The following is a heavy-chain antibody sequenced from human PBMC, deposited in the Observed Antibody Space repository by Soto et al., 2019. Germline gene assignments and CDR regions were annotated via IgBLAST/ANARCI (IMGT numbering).Heavy chain of an antibody. Sequence: SVKVSCKASGGTFSSYAISWVRQAPGQGLEWMGGIIPIFGTANYAQKFQGRVTITADESTSTAYMELSSLRSEDTAVYYCARTFHNYYDSSGYYYYFDYWGQGTLVTVSS. CDR3: ARTFHNYYDSSGYYYYFDY. D-gene: IGHD3-22*01. CDR1: GGTFSSYA. V-gene: IGHV1-69*13. CDR2: IIPIFGTA. J-gene: IGHJ4*02.